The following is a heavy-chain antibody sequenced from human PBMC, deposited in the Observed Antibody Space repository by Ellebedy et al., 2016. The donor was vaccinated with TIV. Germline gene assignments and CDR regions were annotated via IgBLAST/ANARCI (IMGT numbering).Heavy chain of an antibody. D-gene: IGHD3-22*01. V-gene: IGHV1-69*13. Sequence: ASVKVSCKASGDTFSSYAISWVRRAPGQGLEWMGGIIPIFRTANYVQKFQGRVTITADESTSTAYLEMRSLRSDDTAVYYCVRRFYDSSGGLRDDYWGQGTLVTVSS. CDR1: GDTFSSYA. J-gene: IGHJ4*02. CDR3: VRRFYDSSGGLRDDY. CDR2: IIPIFRTA.